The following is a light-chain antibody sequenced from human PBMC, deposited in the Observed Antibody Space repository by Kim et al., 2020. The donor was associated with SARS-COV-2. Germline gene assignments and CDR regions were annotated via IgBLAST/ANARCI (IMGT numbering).Light chain of an antibody. CDR1: GGHSTYA. J-gene: IGLJ3*02. CDR2: DDSDGTY. Sequence: QLVLTQPPSASASLGASVNLTCTLSGGHSTYAIAWHLQQPQKGPRYLMKDDSDGTYLAGVGIPDRFSASGSGTERYLTISNLQSEDEADYYCQSWGTGIRVFGGGTQLTVL. V-gene: IGLV4-69*01. CDR3: QSWGTGIRV.